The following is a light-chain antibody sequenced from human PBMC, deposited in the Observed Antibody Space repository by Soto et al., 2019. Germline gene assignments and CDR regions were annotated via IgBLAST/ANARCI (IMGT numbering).Light chain of an antibody. Sequence: EIVLTQSPGTLSLSPGERATLSCRASQSVSNNYLAWYQQKPGQAPWLLIYGASNRATGIPDRFSGSGSGTDFTLIISRLEPEDFAVYYCQQYGSSGTFGQGTKVEIK. J-gene: IGKJ1*01. CDR2: GAS. CDR1: QSVSNNY. V-gene: IGKV3-20*01. CDR3: QQYGSSGT.